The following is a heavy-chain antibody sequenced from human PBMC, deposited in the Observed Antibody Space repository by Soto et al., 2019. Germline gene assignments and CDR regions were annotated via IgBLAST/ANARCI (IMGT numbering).Heavy chain of an antibody. Sequence: ASVKVSCKASGYTFSRYGISWVRQAPGQGLEWMGWISGYNGDTNYAQKFQDRVSMTIDTSTGTAYMELRSLTSDDTAIYYCAKNGQPPYYYYGLDVWGQGTKVTVSS. D-gene: IGHD2-8*01. CDR1: GYTFSRYG. CDR2: ISGYNGDT. J-gene: IGHJ6*02. V-gene: IGHV1-18*01. CDR3: AKNGQPPYYYYGLDV.